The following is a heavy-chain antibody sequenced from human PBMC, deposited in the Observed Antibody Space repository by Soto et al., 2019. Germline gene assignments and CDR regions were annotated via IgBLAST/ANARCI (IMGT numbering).Heavy chain of an antibody. V-gene: IGHV4-31*03. CDR1: GGSISSGGYY. D-gene: IGHD5-18*01. CDR2: IYYSGST. CDR3: AREGNVQGYSYGYVGYFDY. Sequence: QVQLQESGPGLVKPSQTLSLTCTVSGGSISSGGYYWSWIRQHPGKGLEWIGYIYYSGSTYYNPSLKSRVTISVDTSKNQFSLKLSSVTAADTAVYYCAREGNVQGYSYGYVGYFDYWGQGTLVTVSS. J-gene: IGHJ4*02.